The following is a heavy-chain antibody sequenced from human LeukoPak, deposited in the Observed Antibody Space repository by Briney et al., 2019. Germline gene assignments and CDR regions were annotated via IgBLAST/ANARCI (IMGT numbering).Heavy chain of an antibody. J-gene: IGHJ3*02. Sequence: SETLSLTCNVSGGSVSFYYWSWIRQPAGKELEWIGRIYSSGSTNYNPSLKSRVTMSLDTSKNQLSLNLSSVTAADTAVYYCAREVALRWLQPEGAFDKWGQGTMVTVSS. D-gene: IGHD5-24*01. CDR2: IYSSGST. CDR3: AREVALRWLQPEGAFDK. CDR1: GGSVSFYY. V-gene: IGHV4-4*07.